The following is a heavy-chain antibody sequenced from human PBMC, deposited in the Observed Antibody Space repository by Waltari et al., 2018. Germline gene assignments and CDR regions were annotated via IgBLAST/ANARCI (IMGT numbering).Heavy chain of an antibody. D-gene: IGHD6-13*01. J-gene: IGHJ6*03. Sequence: QVQLQESGPGLVKPSQTLSLTCTVSGGSISSGDYYWSWIREPPGKGLEWIGYIYYSGSTYYNPSPKSRVTISVDTSKNQFSLKLSSVTAADTAVYYCARGEAAAGTYYYYYYMDVWGKGTTVTVSS. CDR3: ARGEAAAGTYYYYYYMDV. CDR1: GGSISSGDYY. CDR2: IYYSGST. V-gene: IGHV4-30-4*08.